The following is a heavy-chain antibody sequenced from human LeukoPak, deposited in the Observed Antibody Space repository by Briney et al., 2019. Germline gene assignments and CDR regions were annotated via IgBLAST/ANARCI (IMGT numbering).Heavy chain of an antibody. V-gene: IGHV3-15*01. CDR1: GFTFSNAW. Sequence: GGSLRLSCVASGFTFSNAWMSWVRQAPGKGLEWVGRIKSKTDGGTTDYAAPVKGRLTISRDDSRNTLYLQMNSLKSEDTAVYYCTAGTGRSDFDYWGQGALDTVSS. CDR3: TAGTGRSDFDY. J-gene: IGHJ4*02. CDR2: IKSKTDGGTT. D-gene: IGHD3/OR15-3a*01.